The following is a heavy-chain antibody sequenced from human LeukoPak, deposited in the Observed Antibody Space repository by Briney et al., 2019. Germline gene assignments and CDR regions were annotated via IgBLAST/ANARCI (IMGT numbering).Heavy chain of an antibody. CDR1: GFTFSSYG. Sequence: PGGSLRLSYAASGFTFSSYGMHWVRQAPGKGLEWVAVISYDGSNKYYADSVKGRFTISRDNSKNTLYLQMNGLRAEDTAVYYCAKDRRYSYGYFDYWGQGTLVTVSS. V-gene: IGHV3-30*18. CDR3: AKDRRYSYGYFDY. CDR2: ISYDGSNK. D-gene: IGHD5-18*01. J-gene: IGHJ4*02.